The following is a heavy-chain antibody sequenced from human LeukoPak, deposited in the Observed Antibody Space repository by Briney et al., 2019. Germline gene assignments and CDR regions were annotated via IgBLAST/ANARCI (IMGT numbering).Heavy chain of an antibody. D-gene: IGHD3-22*01. CDR1: GYSFTSSW. Sequence: GESLKISCKGSGYSFTSSWIGWVRQMPRKGLEWMGIIYPGDSDTRYSPSFQGQVTISADKSISTAYLQWSSLKAADTAMYYCTRPARISMIVGDLGYFHYWGQGTLVTVSS. V-gene: IGHV5-51*01. J-gene: IGHJ4*02. CDR3: TRPARISMIVGDLGYFHY. CDR2: IYPGDSDT.